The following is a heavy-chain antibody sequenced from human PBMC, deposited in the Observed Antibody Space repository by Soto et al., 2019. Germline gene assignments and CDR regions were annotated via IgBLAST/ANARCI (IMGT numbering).Heavy chain of an antibody. CDR1: GGSISSGGYY. J-gene: IGHJ6*02. Sequence: PSETLSLTCTVSGGSISSGGYYWSWIRQHPGKGLEWIGYIYYSGSTYYNPSLKSRVTISVDTSKNQFSLKLSSVTAADTAVYYCARGGTATPYGMDVWGQGTTVTVSS. V-gene: IGHV4-31*03. CDR2: IYYSGST. D-gene: IGHD5-18*01. CDR3: ARGGTATPYGMDV.